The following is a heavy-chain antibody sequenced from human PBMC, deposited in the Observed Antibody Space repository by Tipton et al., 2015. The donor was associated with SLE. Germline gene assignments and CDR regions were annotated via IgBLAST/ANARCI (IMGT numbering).Heavy chain of an antibody. D-gene: IGHD2-15*01. CDR1: GGSISSYY. CDR2: ISYSETT. CDR3: AGAWQGYCSGGTCYVLDY. V-gene: IGHV4-59*01. J-gene: IGHJ4*02. Sequence: LRLSCTVSGGSISSYYWSWIRQPPGKGLEWIGYISYSETTNYNPSLKSRVTISVDTSKNQFSLKLRSVTAADTAVYYCAGAWQGYCSGGTCYVLDYWGQGTLVTVSS.